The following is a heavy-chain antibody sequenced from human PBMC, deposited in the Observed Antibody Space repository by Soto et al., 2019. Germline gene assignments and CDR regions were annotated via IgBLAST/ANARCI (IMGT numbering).Heavy chain of an antibody. CDR3: ALGNRNSWTCDF. D-gene: IGHD1-1*01. Sequence: QVQVVQSGAEVKKPGSSVKVSCKASGGTFSNYAISWVRQAPGHGLEWVGGIIPLTETPDYAQTVQGRLTITADELTSAAYMELSSLRSDGTAVYYCALGNRNSWTCDFWGQGTLVTVSS. CDR1: GGTFSNYA. V-gene: IGHV1-69*01. CDR2: IIPLTETP. J-gene: IGHJ4*02.